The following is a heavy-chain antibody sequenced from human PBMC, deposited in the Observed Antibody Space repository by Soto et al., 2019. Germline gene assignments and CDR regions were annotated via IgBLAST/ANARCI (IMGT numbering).Heavy chain of an antibody. CDR2: ISGSGGST. CDR1: GFTFSSYA. J-gene: IGHJ4*02. Sequence: GGSLRLSCAASGFTFSSYAMSWVRQAPGKGLEWVSAISGSGGSTYYADSVKGRCTISRDNSKNTLYLQMNSLRAEDTAVYYCAKDLSRPSPRLASDYWGQGTLVTVSS. D-gene: IGHD3-9*01. CDR3: AKDLSRPSPRLASDY. V-gene: IGHV3-23*01.